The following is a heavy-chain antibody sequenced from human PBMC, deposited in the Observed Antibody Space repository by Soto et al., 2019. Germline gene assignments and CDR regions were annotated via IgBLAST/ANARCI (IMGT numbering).Heavy chain of an antibody. CDR2: IYSGGST. CDR1: GFTVSSNY. J-gene: IGHJ3*02. Sequence: GGSLRLSCAASGFTVSSNYMSWVRQAPGKGLEWVSVIYSGGSTYYADSVKGRFTISRDNSKNTLYLQMNSLRAEDTAVYYCARALTPGYSSSWTYAFGIWGQGTMVTVSS. D-gene: IGHD6-13*01. CDR3: ARALTPGYSSSWTYAFGI. V-gene: IGHV3-53*01.